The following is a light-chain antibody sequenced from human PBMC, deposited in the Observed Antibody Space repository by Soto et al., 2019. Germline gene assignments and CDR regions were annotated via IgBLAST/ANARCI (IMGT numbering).Light chain of an antibody. CDR1: SSDVGGYNY. J-gene: IGLJ2*01. Sequence: QSALTQPPSASGSPGQSVTISCTGTSSDVGGYNYVSWYQQHPGKAPKLMIYEVSKRPSGVPDRFACSKSGNTASLTVSGLQAEDEADYYCSSYAGSNNPSVVFGGGTKLAVL. CDR3: SSYAGSNNPSVV. V-gene: IGLV2-8*01. CDR2: EVS.